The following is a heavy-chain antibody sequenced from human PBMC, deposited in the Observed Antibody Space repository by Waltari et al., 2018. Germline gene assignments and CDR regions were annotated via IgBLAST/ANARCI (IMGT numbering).Heavy chain of an antibody. CDR2: IYTSGST. CDR1: GGSISSGSYY. D-gene: IGHD5-18*01. J-gene: IGHJ4*02. Sequence: QVQLQESGPGLVKPSQTLSLTCTVSGGSISSGSYYWSWTRQPAGKGLEWIGRIYTSGSTNYNPSLKSRVTISVDTSKNQFSLKLSSVTAADTAVYYCARARGYSYGYNYWGQGTLVTVSS. CDR3: ARARGYSYGYNY. V-gene: IGHV4-61*02.